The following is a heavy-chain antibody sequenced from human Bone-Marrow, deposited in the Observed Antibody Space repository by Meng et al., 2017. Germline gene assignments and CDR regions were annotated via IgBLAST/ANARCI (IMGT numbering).Heavy chain of an antibody. CDR2: IYYSGTT. CDR3: ARDIRQGGNIWFDP. V-gene: IGHV4-31*01. D-gene: IGHD3-16*01. Sequence: GPLQESAPGLVKPSQTLSLTCTVSGGSISSGGYYWSWIRQHPGKGLEWIGYIYYSGTTYYNPSLSSLVTISVDTSKNQFSLNLSSVTAADTAVYYCARDIRQGGNIWFDPWGQGTLVTVSS. J-gene: IGHJ5*02. CDR1: GGSISSGGYY.